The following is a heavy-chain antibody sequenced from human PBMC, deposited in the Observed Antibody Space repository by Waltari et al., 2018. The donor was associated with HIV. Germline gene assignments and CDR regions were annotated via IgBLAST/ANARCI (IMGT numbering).Heavy chain of an antibody. CDR3: AREDLLYCGGDCYPGDY. J-gene: IGHJ4*02. D-gene: IGHD2-21*02. Sequence: QVQLVESGGGVVQPGRSLRLSCAASGFTFSSYGMHWVRQAPGKGLEWVAVIWYDGSNIYYADSVKGRFTISRDNSKNTLYLQMNSLRAEDTAVYYCAREDLLYCGGDCYPGDYWGQGTLVTVSS. CDR1: GFTFSSYG. V-gene: IGHV3-33*01. CDR2: IWYDGSNI.